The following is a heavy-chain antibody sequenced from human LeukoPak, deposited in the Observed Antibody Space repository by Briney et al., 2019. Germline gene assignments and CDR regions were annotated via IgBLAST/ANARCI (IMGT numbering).Heavy chain of an antibody. V-gene: IGHV3-23*01. Sequence: GGSLRLSCAASGFTFSNYGMSWVRQAPGKGLEWVSTISGTAGSIYYADSVKGRFTISRDNSKNTLFLQMNSLRAEDTAVYFCAKDRGQNLSDFLTGPAYYFDYWGQGTLVTVSS. CDR3: AKDRGQNLSDFLTGPAYYFDY. CDR1: GFTFSNYG. D-gene: IGHD3/OR15-3a*01. CDR2: ISGTAGSI. J-gene: IGHJ4*02.